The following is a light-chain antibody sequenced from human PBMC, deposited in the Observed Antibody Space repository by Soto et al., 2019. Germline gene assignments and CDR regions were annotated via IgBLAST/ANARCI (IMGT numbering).Light chain of an antibody. V-gene: IGKV3-11*01. Sequence: EIVLTQSPATLSVSPGERATLSCRASQSVSSFLAWFQQKPGQAPSLLIYDSSNRAPGIPARFSGSGSGTDFTLTISSLEPEDFAAYYCQQRSVWPLTFGGGTKVDIK. CDR3: QQRSVWPLT. CDR1: QSVSSF. CDR2: DSS. J-gene: IGKJ4*01.